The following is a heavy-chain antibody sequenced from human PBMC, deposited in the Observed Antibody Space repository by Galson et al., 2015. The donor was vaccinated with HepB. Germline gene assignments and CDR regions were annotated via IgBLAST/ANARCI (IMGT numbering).Heavy chain of an antibody. J-gene: IGHJ4*02. CDR3: AREMGYSNYGVDY. CDR1: GFTFSSYS. D-gene: IGHD4-11*01. Sequence: SLRLSCAASGFTFSSYSMNWVRQAPGKGLEWVSYISSSSSTIYYADSVKGRFTISRDNAKNSLYLQMNSLRAEDTAVYYCAREMGYSNYGVDYWGQGTLVTVSS. CDR2: ISSSSSTI. V-gene: IGHV3-48*01.